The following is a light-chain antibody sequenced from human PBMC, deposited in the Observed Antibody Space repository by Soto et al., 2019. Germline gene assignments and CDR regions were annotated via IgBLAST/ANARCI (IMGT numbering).Light chain of an antibody. CDR2: DAS. CDR3: QQYGDWPGA. Sequence: EIVLTQSPGTLSLSTGERATISCRASQSVSSYLAWYQQKPGQAPRLLIYDASNRATGIPAWFSGSGSGTDFTLTISSLEPEDFAVYSCQQYGDWPGAFGGGTKVDIK. J-gene: IGKJ4*01. V-gene: IGKV3-11*01. CDR1: QSVSSY.